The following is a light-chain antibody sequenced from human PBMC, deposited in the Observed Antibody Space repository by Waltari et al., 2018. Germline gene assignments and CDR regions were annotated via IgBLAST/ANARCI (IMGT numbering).Light chain of an antibody. Sequence: QSALTQPASVSGSPGQSITISCTGVTSDVGGYDFISWYHHHPVEAPRPILYEVPIRPSGVSNRFSGSKSGNTASLTISGLQAEDEADYYCRSHTPSNYMVFGGGTKLTVL. J-gene: IGLJ3*02. V-gene: IGLV2-14*01. CDR3: RSHTPSNYMV. CDR1: TSDVGGYDF. CDR2: EVP.